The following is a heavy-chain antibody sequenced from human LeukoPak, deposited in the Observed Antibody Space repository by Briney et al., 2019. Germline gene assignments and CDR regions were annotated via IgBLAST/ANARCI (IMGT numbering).Heavy chain of an antibody. CDR2: IRSKAYGETA. Sequence: GGSLRPSCAASGFTGSNNYMSWIRQAPGKGLEWGGFIRSKAYGETADYAASVKGRFTISRDDSKAIAYLQMNSLKTEDTAVYHCTRDRGAYNLYDYWGQGTLVTVSS. J-gene: IGHJ4*02. CDR3: TRDRGAYNLYDY. CDR1: GFTGSNNY. D-gene: IGHD1-1*01. V-gene: IGHV3-49*03.